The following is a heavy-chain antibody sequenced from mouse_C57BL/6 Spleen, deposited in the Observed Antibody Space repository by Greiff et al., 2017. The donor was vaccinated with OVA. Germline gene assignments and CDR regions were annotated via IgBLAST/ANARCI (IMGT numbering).Heavy chain of an antibody. Sequence: QVQLKESGAELARPGASVKLSCKASGYTFTSYGISWVKQRTGQGLEWIGEIYPRSGNTYYNEKFKGKATLTADKSSSTAYMELRSLTSEDSAVYFCARHYGSSYWYFDVWGTGTTVTDSS. V-gene: IGHV1-81*01. CDR3: ARHYGSSYWYFDV. CDR1: GYTFTSYG. CDR2: IYPRSGNT. J-gene: IGHJ1*03. D-gene: IGHD1-1*01.